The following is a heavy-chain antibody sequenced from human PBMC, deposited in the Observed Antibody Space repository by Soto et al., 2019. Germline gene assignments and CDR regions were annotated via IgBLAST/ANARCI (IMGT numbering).Heavy chain of an antibody. D-gene: IGHD2-2*01. CDR1: GFAFSDAS. J-gene: IGHJ4*02. CDR2: IKTKSCGGTT. Sequence: DVQLVESGGDLVKPGGSLRLSCAASGFAFSDASMSWVRQAPGKGLEWVGRIKTKSCGGTTDYAAPVKGRFTISRDDSKNTAYLQMDSLKAEDTAVYACTLLASGHYGYAFWGQGTLVTVSS. V-gene: IGHV3-15*01. CDR3: TLLASGHYGYAF.